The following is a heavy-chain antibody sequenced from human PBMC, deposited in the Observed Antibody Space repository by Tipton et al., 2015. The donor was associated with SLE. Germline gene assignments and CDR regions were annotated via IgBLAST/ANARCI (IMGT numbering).Heavy chain of an antibody. J-gene: IGHJ4*02. CDR1: GGSISSGGYY. CDR2: IYYSGST. D-gene: IGHD3-3*01. V-gene: IGHV4-31*11. CDR3: ARDDTIFGVADY. Sequence: TLSLTCAVSGGSISSGGYYWSWIRQHPGKGLEWIGYIYYSGSTYYNPSLKGRVTISVDTSKNQFSLKLSSVTAADTAVYYCARDDTIFGVADYWGQGTLVTVSS.